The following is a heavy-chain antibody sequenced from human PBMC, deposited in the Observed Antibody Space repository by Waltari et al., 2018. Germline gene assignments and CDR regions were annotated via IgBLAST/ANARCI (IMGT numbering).Heavy chain of an antibody. CDR3: ARLLWRAWRGVDY. V-gene: IGHV5-51*03. CDR2: IYPGDSDT. D-gene: IGHD3-10*01. CDR1: GYSFTSYW. Sequence: EVQLVQSGAEVKKPGESLTISCKGSGYSFTSYWIGWVRQMPGKGLELMGIIYPGDSDTRYSPSFQCQVTISADKSISTAYLQWSSLKASDTAMYYCARLLWRAWRGVDYWGQGTLVTVSS. J-gene: IGHJ4*02.